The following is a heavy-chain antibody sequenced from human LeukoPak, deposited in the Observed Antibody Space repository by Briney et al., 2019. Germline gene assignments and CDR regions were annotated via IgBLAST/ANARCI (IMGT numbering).Heavy chain of an antibody. CDR3: ARDAEKPSLVYYYAMDV. Sequence: PGGSLRLSCAASGFTFSSYSMNWVRQAPGKGLEWVSSISSSSSYIYYADSVKGRFTISRDNAKNSLYLQMNSLRAEDTAVYYCARDAEKPSLVYYYAMDVWGQGTTVTVSS. V-gene: IGHV3-21*04. CDR1: GFTFSSYS. CDR2: ISSSSSYI. J-gene: IGHJ6*02. D-gene: IGHD2-15*01.